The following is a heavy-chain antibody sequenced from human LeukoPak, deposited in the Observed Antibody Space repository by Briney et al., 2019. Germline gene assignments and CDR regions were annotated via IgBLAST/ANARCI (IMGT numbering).Heavy chain of an antibody. J-gene: IGHJ4*02. CDR3: AGTELGYCTVTGCPLES. Sequence: SETLSLTCNVSGASLSSYFWSWIRQPPGKRLEWIGYIYYDGYPNYSPSLRSRITISVEKSKSQFSLNLRSVTAADTALYFCAGTELGYCTVTGCPLESWGQGTLVTVSS. CDR2: IYYDGYP. V-gene: IGHV4-59*01. D-gene: IGHD2-8*02. CDR1: GASLSSYF.